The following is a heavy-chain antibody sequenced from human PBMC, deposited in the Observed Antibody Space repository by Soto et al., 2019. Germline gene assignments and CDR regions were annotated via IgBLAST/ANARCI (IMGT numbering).Heavy chain of an antibody. D-gene: IGHD4-17*01. CDR1: GFTFDDYA. J-gene: IGHJ4*02. V-gene: IGHV3-9*01. CDR2: ISWNSGNL. Sequence: EVQLVESGGGLVQPGRSLRLSCAASGFTFDDYAMHWVRQGPETGLEWVSSISWNSGNLGYADSVKGRFTISRDNAKNTLYPQMTSLRGEDTAMNYCAKGASTTVFAFNDYWGQGTLVTVSS. CDR3: AKGASTTVFAFNDY.